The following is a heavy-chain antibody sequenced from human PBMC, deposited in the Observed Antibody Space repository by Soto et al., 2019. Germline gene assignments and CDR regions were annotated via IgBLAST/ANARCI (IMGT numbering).Heavy chain of an antibody. CDR1: DYSISDYG. CDR3: VMDSRSFRENHYFDN. V-gene: IGHV1-18*04. Sequence: QVQLVQSGAEVKKPGASVKVSCKASDYSISDYGISWVRLAPRQGLEWMGWISGEYGNTNYARTLEGRVTMTTDTSTNTVYMELRSLSSDDTAVYFCVMDSRSFRENHYFDNWGQGTLVTVSS. J-gene: IGHJ4*02. CDR2: ISGEYGNT. D-gene: IGHD6-6*01.